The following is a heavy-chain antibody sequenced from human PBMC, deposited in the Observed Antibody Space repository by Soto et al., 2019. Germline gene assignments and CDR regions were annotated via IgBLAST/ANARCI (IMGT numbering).Heavy chain of an antibody. Sequence: TLSLTCTVSGGSISSGGYYWSWIRQHPGKGLEWIGYIYYSGSTYYNPSLKSRVTISVDTSKNQFSLKLSSVTAADTAVYYCARDKGGGSGPREEYHWFDPWGQGTLVTVSS. J-gene: IGHJ5*02. CDR3: ARDKGGGSGPREEYHWFDP. V-gene: IGHV4-31*03. CDR1: GGSISSGGYY. CDR2: IYYSGST. D-gene: IGHD2-15*01.